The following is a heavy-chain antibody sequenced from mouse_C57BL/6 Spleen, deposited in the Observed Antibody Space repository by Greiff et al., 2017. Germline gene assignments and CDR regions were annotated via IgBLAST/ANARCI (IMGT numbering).Heavy chain of an antibody. J-gene: IGHJ2*01. CDR2: ISDGGSYT. CDR1: GFTFSSYA. V-gene: IGHV5-4*01. CDR3: ATGYDADY. Sequence: DVHLVESGGGLVKPGGSLQLSCAASGFTFSSYAMSWVRQTPEKRLEWVATISDGGSYTYYPDNVKGRLTIYRDNAKNNLYLQMSHLKSEDTAMYYCATGYDADYWGQGTTLTVSS. D-gene: IGHD2-12*01.